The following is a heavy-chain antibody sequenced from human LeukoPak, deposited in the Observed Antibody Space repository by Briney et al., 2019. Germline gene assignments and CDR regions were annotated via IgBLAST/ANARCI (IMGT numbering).Heavy chain of an antibody. J-gene: IGHJ4*02. CDR2: INPNSGGT. V-gene: IGHV1-2*02. CDR1: GYTFTGYY. Sequence: GASVKVSCKASGYTFTGYYMHWVRQAPGQGLEWMGWINPNSGGTNYAQKLQGRVTMTTDTSTGTAYMELRSLRSDDTAVYYCARTDCSGGSCYPFDYWGQGTLVTVSS. D-gene: IGHD2-15*01. CDR3: ARTDCSGGSCYPFDY.